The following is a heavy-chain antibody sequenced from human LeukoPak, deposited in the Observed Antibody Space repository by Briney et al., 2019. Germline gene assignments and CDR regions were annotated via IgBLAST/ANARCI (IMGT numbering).Heavy chain of an antibody. V-gene: IGHV3-23*01. CDR1: GSTFSSCA. CDR3: AKGIGLAVAGLHY. J-gene: IGHJ4*02. Sequence: GGSLRLSCGASGSTFSSCAMTWVRQAPGKGLEWVSAISGSGDNTYYADSVKGRFTISRDNSKTTLNLQMNSLRAEDTAVYYCAKGIGLAVAGLHYWGQGTLVTVSS. CDR2: ISGSGDNT. D-gene: IGHD6-19*01.